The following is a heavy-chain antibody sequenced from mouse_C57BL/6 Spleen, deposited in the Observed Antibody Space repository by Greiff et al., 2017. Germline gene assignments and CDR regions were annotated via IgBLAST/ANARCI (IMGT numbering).Heavy chain of an antibody. CDR1: GYSFTDYN. Sequence: EVKLQESGPELVKPGASVKISCKASGYSFTDYNMNWVKQSNGKSLEWIGVINPNYGTTSYNQKFKGKATLTVDQSSSTAYMQLNSLTSEESAVYYCARRGYYGSSLSLNYWGQGTTLTVSS. CDR3: ARRGYYGSSLSLNY. D-gene: IGHD1-1*01. V-gene: IGHV1-39*01. CDR2: INPNYGTT. J-gene: IGHJ2*01.